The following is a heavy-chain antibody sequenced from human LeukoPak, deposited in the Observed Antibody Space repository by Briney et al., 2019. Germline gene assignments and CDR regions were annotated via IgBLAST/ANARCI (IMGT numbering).Heavy chain of an antibody. CDR3: AREGMYSSSYDY. Sequence: QSSETLSLTCAVYGGSFSGYYWSWIRQPPGKGLEWIGEINHSGSTNYNPSLKSRVTISVDTSKNQFSLKLSSVTAADTAVYYCAREGMYSSSYDYWGQGTLVTVSS. D-gene: IGHD6-13*01. J-gene: IGHJ4*02. CDR2: INHSGST. CDR1: GGSFSGYY. V-gene: IGHV4-34*01.